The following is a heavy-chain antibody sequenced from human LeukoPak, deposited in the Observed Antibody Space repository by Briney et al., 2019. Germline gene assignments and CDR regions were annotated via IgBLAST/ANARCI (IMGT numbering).Heavy chain of an antibody. Sequence: PSETLSLTCTVSGGSISSSSYDWGWIRQPPGKGLEWIGSISYSGTTYYNPSLKTRVTISVDTSKNQFSLKLSSVTAADTAVYCCAAGWYRSSLDYWGQGTLVTVSS. CDR1: GGSISSSSYD. CDR2: ISYSGTT. CDR3: AAGWYRSSLDY. D-gene: IGHD6-13*01. J-gene: IGHJ4*02. V-gene: IGHV4-39*01.